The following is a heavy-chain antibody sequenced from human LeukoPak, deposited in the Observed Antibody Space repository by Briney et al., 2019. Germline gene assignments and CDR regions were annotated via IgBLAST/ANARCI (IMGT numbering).Heavy chain of an antibody. Sequence: PGGSLRLSCAVSGFIFSSYWMTWVRQAPGKGLEWVANIKEDGSEKYYVESVKGRFSIYRDNAKNSLYLQMNSLRAEDTAVYYCGRAMGAAGHELPVDYWGQGILVTVSS. CDR3: GRAMGAAGHELPVDY. J-gene: IGHJ4*02. V-gene: IGHV3-7*01. D-gene: IGHD6-13*01. CDR1: GFIFSSYW. CDR2: IKEDGSEK.